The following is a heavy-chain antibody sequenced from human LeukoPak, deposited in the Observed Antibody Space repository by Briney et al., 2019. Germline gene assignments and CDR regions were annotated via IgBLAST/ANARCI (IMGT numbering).Heavy chain of an antibody. CDR1: GGTFSSYA. CDR3: ASMRWLQSYYYYMDV. CDR2: IIPIFGTA. J-gene: IGHJ6*03. V-gene: IGHV1-69*13. Sequence: GASVKVSCKASGGTFSSYAISWVRQAPGQGLEWMGGIIPIFGTANYAQKFQGRVTITADESTSTAYMELSSLRSEDTAVYYCASMRWLQSYYYYMDVWGKGTTVTISS. D-gene: IGHD5-24*01.